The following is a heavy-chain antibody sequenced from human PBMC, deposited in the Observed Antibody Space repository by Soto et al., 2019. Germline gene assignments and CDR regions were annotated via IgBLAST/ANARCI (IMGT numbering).Heavy chain of an antibody. CDR2: ITSTSNTI. D-gene: IGHD3-9*01. V-gene: IGHV3-48*02. Sequence: TGGSLRLSGAASGFTFSSYTMNWVRQAPGKGLEWISYITSTSNTIYYAASVKGRFTISRDDAQNSLSLQMNSLRDDDTAVYYCARGEYYNILTGYYRGTFDGSGRVTMVTV. CDR1: GFTFSSYT. J-gene: IGHJ3*01. CDR3: ARGEYYNILTGYYRGTFDG.